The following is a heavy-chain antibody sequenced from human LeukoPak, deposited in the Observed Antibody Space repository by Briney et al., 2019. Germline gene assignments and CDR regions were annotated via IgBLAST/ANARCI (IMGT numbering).Heavy chain of an antibody. J-gene: IGHJ4*02. D-gene: IGHD3-10*01. CDR1: GHTFTGYA. V-gene: IGHV1-18*01. CDR3: ARGRFPGSGSYYNSFDY. CDR2: VNVDNGDT. Sequence: GASVKVSCKTSGHTFTGYAITWVRQAPGQGLEWMGWVNVDNGDTNYAQKFQGRVTMTTDTSTNTAFLELRSLTSDDTAVYYCARGRFPGSGSYYNSFDYWGQGTLVTVSS.